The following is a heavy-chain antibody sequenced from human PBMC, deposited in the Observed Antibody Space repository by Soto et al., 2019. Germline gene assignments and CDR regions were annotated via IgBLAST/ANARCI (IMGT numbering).Heavy chain of an antibody. CDR2: FNAENGET. Sequence: ASVKVSCKVSGYTLTELSMHWVRQAPGKGLEWMGGFNAENGETKYSQKFQGRVTITRDTSASTAYMELSSLRSEDTAVYYCATVTTPGALDYWGQGTLVTVSS. D-gene: IGHD4-17*01. V-gene: IGHV1-24*01. J-gene: IGHJ4*02. CDR3: ATVTTPGALDY. CDR1: GYTLTELS.